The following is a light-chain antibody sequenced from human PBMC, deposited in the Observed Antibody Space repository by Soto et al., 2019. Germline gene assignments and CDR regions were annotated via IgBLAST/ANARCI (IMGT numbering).Light chain of an antibody. J-gene: IGLJ3*02. CDR2: EVT. CDR1: SRDVGAYKY. V-gene: IGLV2-8*01. Sequence: QSALTQPPSASGSPGQSVTISCTGTSRDVGAYKYVSWYQQYPGKAPKLMIYEVTKRPSGVPDRLSGSKSGNTASLTVSGLQAEDEADYYCTSYVGNDIWVFGGGTKVTVL. CDR3: TSYVGNDIWV.